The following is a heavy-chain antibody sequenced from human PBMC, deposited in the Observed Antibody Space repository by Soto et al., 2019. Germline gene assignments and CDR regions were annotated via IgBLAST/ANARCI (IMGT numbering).Heavy chain of an antibody. CDR3: ARGFRPINMIEGVVSAFDY. Sequence: VQLQESGPGLVKPSETLSLTCTVSGGSISRYYWSWIRQTPGKGLEWIGYVHQTGNTKYNPSLESRVTISIDASNNNSSLTLRSLTAADTAVYFCARGFRPINMIEGVVSAFDYWGQGTLVTVSS. CDR2: VHQTGNT. J-gene: IGHJ4*02. D-gene: IGHD3-16*01. V-gene: IGHV4-59*01. CDR1: GGSISRYY.